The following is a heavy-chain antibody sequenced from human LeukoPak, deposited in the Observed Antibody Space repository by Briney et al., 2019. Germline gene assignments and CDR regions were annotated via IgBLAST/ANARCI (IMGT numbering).Heavy chain of an antibody. D-gene: IGHD3-3*01. CDR1: GFTFSSYA. J-gene: IGHJ6*02. V-gene: IGHV3-30*04. Sequence: GGSLRLYCAASGFTFSSYAMHWVRQAPGKGLEWVAVISYDGSNKYYADSVKGRFTISRDNSKNTLYLQMNSLRAEDTAVYYCARAESSIFGVVTEYGMDVWGQGTTVTVSS. CDR2: ISYDGSNK. CDR3: ARAESSIFGVVTEYGMDV.